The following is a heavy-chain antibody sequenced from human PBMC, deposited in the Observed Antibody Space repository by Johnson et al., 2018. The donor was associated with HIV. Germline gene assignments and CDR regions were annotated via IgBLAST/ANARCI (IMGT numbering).Heavy chain of an antibody. V-gene: IGHV3-7*01. CDR1: GFTFSNAW. Sequence: VRLVESGGGLVQPGGSLRLSCAASGFTFSNAWMSWVRQAPGKGLEWVANINRDGSDKYYVDSVKGRFTISRDNAQDSLYLQMNSLRVDDTAVYYCGRESTGAGTAFDIWGQGTMVTVSS. J-gene: IGHJ3*02. CDR2: INRDGSDK. CDR3: GRESTGAGTAFDI. D-gene: IGHD2-8*02.